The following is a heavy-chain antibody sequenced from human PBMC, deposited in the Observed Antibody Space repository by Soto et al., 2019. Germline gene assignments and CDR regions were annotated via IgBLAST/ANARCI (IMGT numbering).Heavy chain of an antibody. CDR1: GFTFSSYS. CDR2: ISSSSSTI. J-gene: IGHJ6*02. CDR3: ARDRLVVVPAAIPQNYYYYYYGMDV. D-gene: IGHD2-2*01. Sequence: PGGSLRLSCAASGFTFSSYSMNWVRQAPGKGLEWVSYISSSSSTIYYADSVKGRFTISRDNAKNSLYLQMNSLRDEDTAVYYCARDRLVVVPAAIPQNYYYYYYGMDVWGQGTTVTVSS. V-gene: IGHV3-48*02.